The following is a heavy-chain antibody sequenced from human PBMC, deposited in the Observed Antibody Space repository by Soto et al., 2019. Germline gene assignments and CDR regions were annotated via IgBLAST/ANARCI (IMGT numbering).Heavy chain of an antibody. CDR1: GYSFTTYL. D-gene: IGHD6-13*01. CDR2: IYPGDSDT. CDR3: ARSDSSSWYLDP. Sequence: GESLKISCQDSGYSFTTYLISWVRQKPVKGLEWMGIIYPGDSDTRYSPYFQGQVTISADKSISTAYLQWNSLKPSDTDIYFCARSDSSSWYLDPRGQGTLVNVS. V-gene: IGHV5-51*01. J-gene: IGHJ5*02.